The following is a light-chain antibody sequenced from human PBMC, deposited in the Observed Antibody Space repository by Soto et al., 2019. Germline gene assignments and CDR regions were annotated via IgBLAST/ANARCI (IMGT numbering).Light chain of an antibody. CDR1: SSDVGSYNL. CDR2: EGT. V-gene: IGLV2-23*01. CDR3: SSYAGSRHYV. Sequence: QSALTQPASVSGSPGQSITISCTGTSSDVGSYNLVSWYQQHPGKAPKFMIYEGTKRPSGVSNRFSGSKSGNTASLTISGLQAEDEADYYGSSYAGSRHYVFGTGTKVTVL. J-gene: IGLJ1*01.